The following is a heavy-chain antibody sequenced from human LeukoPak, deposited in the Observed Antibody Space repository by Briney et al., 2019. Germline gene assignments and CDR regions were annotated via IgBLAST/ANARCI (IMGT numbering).Heavy chain of an antibody. J-gene: IGHJ4*02. Sequence: GGSLRLSCAASGFTFSSYAMSWVRQAPGKGLEWVSAISGSGGSTYYADSVKGRFTISRDNSTNTLYLQMNSLRAEDTAVYYCANDPTYYDILTGYYRAEFDYWGQGTLVTVSS. CDR3: ANDPTYYDILTGYYRAEFDY. CDR1: GFTFSSYA. V-gene: IGHV3-23*01. CDR2: ISGSGGST. D-gene: IGHD3-9*01.